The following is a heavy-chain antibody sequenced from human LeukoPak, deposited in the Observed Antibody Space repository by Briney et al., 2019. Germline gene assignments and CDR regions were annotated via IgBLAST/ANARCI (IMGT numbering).Heavy chain of an antibody. CDR2: ISPGGGTT. J-gene: IGHJ4*02. CDR3: AKSRSGSANWALRIFDN. CDR1: GFTFSSYW. D-gene: IGHD1-1*01. V-gene: IGHV3-23*01. Sequence: GGSLRLSCAASGFTFSSYWMSWVRQAPARGLEWVASISPGGGTTYYADYVKGRFTISRDNSNNSLFVQMNSLRVEDTAVYFCAKSRSGSANWALRIFDNWGQGTLVTVSS.